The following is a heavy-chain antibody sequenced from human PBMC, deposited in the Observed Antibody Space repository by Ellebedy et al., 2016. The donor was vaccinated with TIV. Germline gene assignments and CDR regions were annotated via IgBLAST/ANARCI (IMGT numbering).Heavy chain of an antibody. CDR3: AREGIAAMFDY. CDR2: ISAYNGNT. V-gene: IGHV1-18*04. Sequence: AASVKVSCKASGYTFTGYYMHWVRQAPGQGLEWMGWISAYNGNTDYAQKFQGRVTMTTDTSTSTAYMELRSLRSDDTAVYYCAREGIAAMFDYWGQGTLVIVSS. D-gene: IGHD6-25*01. J-gene: IGHJ4*02. CDR1: GYTFTGYY.